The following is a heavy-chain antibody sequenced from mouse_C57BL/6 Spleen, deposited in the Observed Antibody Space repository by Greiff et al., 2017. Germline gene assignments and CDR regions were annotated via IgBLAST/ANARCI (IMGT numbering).Heavy chain of an antibody. V-gene: IGHV2-6-1*01. CDR3: ARHIYSVPLLAMDY. D-gene: IGHD2-1*01. CDR2: IWSDGST. J-gene: IGHJ4*01. Sequence: VQLQQSGPGLVAPSQSLSITCTVSGFSLTSYGVHWVRQPPGKGLEWLVVIWSDGSTTYNSALKSRLSISKDNPKSQVFLKMNSLQTDDTAMYYFARHIYSVPLLAMDYWGQGTSVTVSS. CDR1: GFSLTSYG.